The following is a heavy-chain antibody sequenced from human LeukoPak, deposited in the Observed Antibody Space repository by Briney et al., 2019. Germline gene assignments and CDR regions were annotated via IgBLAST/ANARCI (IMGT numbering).Heavy chain of an antibody. CDR2: ITTTSTYI. V-gene: IGHV3-21*01. D-gene: IGHD6-19*01. Sequence: AGSLRLSCAASGFTFSHYNMNWVRQAPGKGLEWVSSITTTSTYIYYADSVKGRFTISRDNAKNSLYLQMDSLRAEDTAVYYCTGSGWTTDAFDIWGQGTMVTVSS. J-gene: IGHJ3*02. CDR3: TGSGWTTDAFDI. CDR1: GFTFSHYN.